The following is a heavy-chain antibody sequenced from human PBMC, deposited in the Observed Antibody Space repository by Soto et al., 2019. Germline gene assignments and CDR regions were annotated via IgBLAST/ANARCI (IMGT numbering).Heavy chain of an antibody. CDR2: ISVSGGST. CDR3: AKDLSFGAYSSGWFQGRFDY. V-gene: IGHV3-23*01. Sequence: GGSLRLSCAACGFTFSSYAMSGVRKAPGKGLEWVSAISVSGGSTYYADSVKGRFTISRDNSKNTLYLQMNSLRAEDTAVYYCAKDLSFGAYSSGWFQGRFDYWGQGTLVTVSS. J-gene: IGHJ4*02. D-gene: IGHD6-19*01. CDR1: GFTFSSYA.